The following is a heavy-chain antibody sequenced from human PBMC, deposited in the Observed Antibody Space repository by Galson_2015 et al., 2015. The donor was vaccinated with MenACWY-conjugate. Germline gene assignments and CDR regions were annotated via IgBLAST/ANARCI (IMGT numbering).Heavy chain of an antibody. Sequence: SAFTFGSFEMNWVRQAPGKGLEWVSYISSSGTTIYYSDSVKGRFTISRDNAKNSLYLQMNSLRAEDTAVYYCARLAVPGLNWGQEPWSPSPQ. V-gene: IGHV3-48*03. CDR2: ISSSGTTI. D-gene: IGHD6-19*01. CDR3: ARLAVPGLN. CDR1: AFTFGSFE. J-gene: IGHJ4*01.